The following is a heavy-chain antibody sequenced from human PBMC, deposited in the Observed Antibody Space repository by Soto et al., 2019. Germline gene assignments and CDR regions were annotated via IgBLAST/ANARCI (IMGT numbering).Heavy chain of an antibody. CDR1: GGSISSYY. Sequence: QVQLQESGPGLVKPSETLSLTCIVSGGSISSYYWSWIRQTPGKGLEWIGYISYNGITNYNPSLKRRVTISVDTSKNQFSLKVTSVTAADTAVYYCARDGGAEHSDNEFDYWGRGTQVTVSS. J-gene: IGHJ4*02. CDR3: ARDGGAEHSDNEFDY. CDR2: ISYNGIT. D-gene: IGHD1-1*01. V-gene: IGHV4-59*01.